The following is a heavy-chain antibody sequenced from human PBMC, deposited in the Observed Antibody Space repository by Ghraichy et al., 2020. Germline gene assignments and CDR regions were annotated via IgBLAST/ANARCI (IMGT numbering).Heavy chain of an antibody. J-gene: IGHJ4*02. CDR3: AKSGPLDC. CDR1: GSAFRSYA. V-gene: IGHV3-23*01. Sequence: GGSLRLSCADSGSAFRSYAMRSLRQAPGRGLEWVSAISGSGGSTYYADSVKDRVTISRDHSKNTRYLQMNSLRAEDTAVYYCAKSGPLDCWGQGTLVTVSS. CDR2: ISGSGGST. D-gene: IGHD3-10*01.